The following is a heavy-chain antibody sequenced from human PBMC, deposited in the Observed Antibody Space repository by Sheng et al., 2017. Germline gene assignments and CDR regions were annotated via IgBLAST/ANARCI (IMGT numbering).Heavy chain of an antibody. CDR1: GFTLSSYA. CDR3: AKPAGVTPVTTVFDY. D-gene: IGHD4-17*01. V-gene: IGHV3-23*04. J-gene: IGHJ4*02. Sequence: EVQLVESGGDLVQPGESLRLSCAASGFTLSSYAMSWVRQAPGKGLEWVSTISPTDGSTYYADSVKGRFTISRDNSKNTLYLQMNSLRAEDTAFYYCAKPAGVTPVTTVFDYWGQGTLVTVSS. CDR2: ISPTDGST.